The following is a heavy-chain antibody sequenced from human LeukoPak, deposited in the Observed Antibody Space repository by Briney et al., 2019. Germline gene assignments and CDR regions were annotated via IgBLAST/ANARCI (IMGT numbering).Heavy chain of an antibody. CDR2: ISAYNGNT. J-gene: IGHJ6*02. Sequence: ASVKVSCKASGYTFTSYGINWVRQAPGQGLEWMGWISAYNGNTNYAQKFQGRVTMTTDTSTSTAYTELRSLRSDDTAVYYCARGRLTNYYYYGMDVWGQGTTVTVSS. D-gene: IGHD1-1*01. CDR3: ARGRLTNYYYYGMDV. CDR1: GYTFTSYG. V-gene: IGHV1-18*01.